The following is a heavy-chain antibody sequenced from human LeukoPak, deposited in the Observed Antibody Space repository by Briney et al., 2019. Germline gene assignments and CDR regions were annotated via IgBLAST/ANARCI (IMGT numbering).Heavy chain of an antibody. V-gene: IGHV1-46*01. D-gene: IGHD4-17*01. Sequence: ASVKVSCKASGYTFTSYYMHWVRQAPGQGLEWMGIINPSGGSTSYAQKFQGRVTMTRDTSTSTVYMELSSLRSEDTAVYYCAREISTVTTSHVFDYWGQGTLDTVSS. CDR2: INPSGGST. J-gene: IGHJ4*02. CDR1: GYTFTSYY. CDR3: AREISTVTTSHVFDY.